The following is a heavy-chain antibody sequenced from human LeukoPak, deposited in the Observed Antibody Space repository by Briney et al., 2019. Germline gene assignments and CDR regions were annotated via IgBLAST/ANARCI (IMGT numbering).Heavy chain of an antibody. CDR1: GFTFNKYT. CDR3: ARDSVLGYSSGWYRLEHFDY. D-gene: IGHD6-19*01. J-gene: IGHJ4*02. V-gene: IGHV3-21*01. Sequence: GGSLRLSCAASGFTFNKYTMNWVRQAPGKGLEWVSSLSSSRSYIYYADSVKGRFTISRDNAKNSLYLEMNSLRAGDTAVYYCARDSVLGYSSGWYRLEHFDYWGQGTLVTVSS. CDR2: LSSSRSYI.